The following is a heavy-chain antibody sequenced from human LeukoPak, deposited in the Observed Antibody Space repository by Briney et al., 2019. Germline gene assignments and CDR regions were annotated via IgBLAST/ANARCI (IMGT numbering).Heavy chain of an antibody. CDR1: GFTFSSYA. J-gene: IGHJ4*02. V-gene: IGHV3-30-3*01. CDR3: ARDIRGNIVVVPAAMIGY. D-gene: IGHD2-2*01. Sequence: GRSLRLSCAASGFTFSSYAMHWVRQAPGKGLEWVAVISYDGSNKYYADSVKGRFTISRDNSKNTLYLQMNSLRAEDTAVYYCARDIRGNIVVVPAAMIGYWGLGTLVTVSS. CDR2: ISYDGSNK.